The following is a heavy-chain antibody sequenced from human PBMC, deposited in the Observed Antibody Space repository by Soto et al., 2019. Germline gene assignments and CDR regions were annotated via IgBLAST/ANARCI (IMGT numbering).Heavy chain of an antibody. Sequence: PGGSLRLSCEASGFTFSNHGMHWVRQAPGRGLEWVAVIASDGRDKKFANSVKGRFTISRDNSRDTLYLQMDSLGLDDTALYYCAKDRAVRAASYYLDYWGQGTLVTSPQ. D-gene: IGHD1-26*01. CDR2: IASDGRDK. V-gene: IGHV3-30*02. J-gene: IGHJ4*02. CDR1: GFTFSNHG. CDR3: AKDRAVRAASYYLDY.